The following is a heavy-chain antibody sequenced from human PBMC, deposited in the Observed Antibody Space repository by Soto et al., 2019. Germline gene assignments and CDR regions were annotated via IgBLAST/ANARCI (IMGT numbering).Heavy chain of an antibody. D-gene: IGHD6-13*01. CDR3: AKDLWQQREIDY. Sequence: VGSLRLSCAASGFTFSSYAMSCVRQAPGKGLEWVSAISGSGGSTYYADSVKGRFTISRDNSKNTLYLQMNSLRAEDTAVYYCAKDLWQQREIDYWGQGTLVTVSS. V-gene: IGHV3-23*01. J-gene: IGHJ4*02. CDR1: GFTFSSYA. CDR2: ISGSGGST.